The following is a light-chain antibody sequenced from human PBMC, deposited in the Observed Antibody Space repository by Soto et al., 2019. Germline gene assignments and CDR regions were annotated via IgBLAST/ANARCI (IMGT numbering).Light chain of an antibody. CDR3: QQYNSYSVT. V-gene: IGKV1-5*03. CDR2: KAS. Sequence: DLQMTQSPFTLSSSVGDRSTLTFRASQSISSWLAWYQQKPGKAPKLLIYKASSLESGVPSRFSGSGSGTEFTLTISSLQPDDFATYYCQQYNSYSVTFGQGTRLEI. CDR1: QSISSW. J-gene: IGKJ5*01.